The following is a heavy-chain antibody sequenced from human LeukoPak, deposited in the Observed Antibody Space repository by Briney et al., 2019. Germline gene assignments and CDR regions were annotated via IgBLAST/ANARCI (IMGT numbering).Heavy chain of an antibody. CDR1: GYTFTSYY. Sequence: GASVKVSCKASGYTFTSYYMHWVRQAPGQGLGWMGIINPSGGSTSYAQKFQGRIFMTRDTSTSTFYMELSSLRSEDTAVYYCARSMGGGSGWAFYPNSGMDVWGQGTTVTVSS. CDR2: INPSGGST. V-gene: IGHV1-46*01. D-gene: IGHD6-19*01. J-gene: IGHJ6*02. CDR3: ARSMGGGSGWAFYPNSGMDV.